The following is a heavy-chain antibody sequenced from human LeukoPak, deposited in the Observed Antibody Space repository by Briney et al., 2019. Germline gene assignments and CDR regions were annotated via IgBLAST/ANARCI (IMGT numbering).Heavy chain of an antibody. V-gene: IGHV1-24*01. CDR3: VAYDILTGYYGAWEL. CDR2: FDPEDGET. J-gene: IGHJ4*02. D-gene: IGHD3-9*01. Sequence: ASVKVSCKVSGYTLTELSMHWVRQAPGKGLEWMGGFDPEDGETIYAHKFQGRVTMTEHTSTDIAYMELSSLRSEYTAVYYCVAYDILTGYYGAWELWGQGTLVTVSS. CDR1: GYTLTELS.